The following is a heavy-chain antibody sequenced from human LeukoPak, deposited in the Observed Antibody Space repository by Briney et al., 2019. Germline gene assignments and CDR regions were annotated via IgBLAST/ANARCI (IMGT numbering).Heavy chain of an antibody. V-gene: IGHV3-30*02. CDR2: IRSDGSNK. CDR3: AKSLSSDYGDY. J-gene: IGHJ4*02. D-gene: IGHD4-17*01. Sequence: GGSLRLSCAASGFTFSSYGMHWVRQALGKGLEWVAFIRSDGSNKYYADSVKGRFTISRDNSKNTLYLQMNSLRAEDTAVYYCAKSLSSDYGDYWGQGTLVTVSS. CDR1: GFTFSSYG.